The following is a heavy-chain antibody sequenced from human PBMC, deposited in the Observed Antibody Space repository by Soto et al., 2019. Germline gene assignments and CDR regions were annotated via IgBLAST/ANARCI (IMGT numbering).Heavy chain of an antibody. Sequence: PXGSLRLSCAASGFPFDNYAMTWVRQARGQGPEWVATISGSGAFTKYRDSVEGRFTISRDNSKNTLYLQMNSLKAEDTAIYFCDKLPGYSYNYRLHIDYWGQGTLVTVSS. V-gene: IGHV3-23*01. CDR3: DKLPGYSYNYRLHIDY. D-gene: IGHD5-12*01. CDR2: ISGSGAFT. J-gene: IGHJ4*02. CDR1: GFPFDNYA.